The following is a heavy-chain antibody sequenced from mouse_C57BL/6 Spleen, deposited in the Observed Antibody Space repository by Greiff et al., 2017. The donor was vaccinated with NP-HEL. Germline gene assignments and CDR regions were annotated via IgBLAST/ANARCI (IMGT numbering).Heavy chain of an antibody. D-gene: IGHD2-1*01. Sequence: QVQLQQPGAELVKPGASVKLSCKASGYTFTSYWMHWVKQRPGQGLEWIGMIHPNSGSTNYNEKFKSKATLTVDKSSSTAYMQLSSLTSEDSAVYYCASPIYYGNPYYAMDYWGQGTSVTVSS. CDR2: IHPNSGST. V-gene: IGHV1-64*01. CDR1: GYTFTSYW. J-gene: IGHJ4*01. CDR3: ASPIYYGNPYYAMDY.